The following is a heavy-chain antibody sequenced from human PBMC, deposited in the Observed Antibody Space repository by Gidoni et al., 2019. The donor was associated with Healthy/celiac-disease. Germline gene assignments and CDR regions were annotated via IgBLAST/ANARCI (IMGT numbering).Heavy chain of an antibody. CDR2: IWYDGSNK. CDR3: ARDSEEGFDY. V-gene: IGHV3-33*01. Sequence: QVQLVESGGGVVQPGRSLRLSFAASGFTFIRYGMHWVRQAPGKGREWVAVIWYDGSNKYYADSVKGRFTITRDNSKNTLYLQINSLRAEDTAVYYCARDSEEGFDYWGQGTLVTVSS. D-gene: IGHD3-10*01. CDR1: GFTFIRYG. J-gene: IGHJ4*02.